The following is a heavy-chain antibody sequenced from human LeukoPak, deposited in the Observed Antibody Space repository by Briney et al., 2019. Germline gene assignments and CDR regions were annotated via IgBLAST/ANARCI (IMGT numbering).Heavy chain of an antibody. CDR1: GYSFTSYW. Sequence: GESLKISCKGSGYSFTSYWIGWVRQMPGKGLEWMGIIYPGDSDTRYSPSFQGQVTISADKSISTAYLQWSSLKASDTAMYYCARGGYSSSWYGSYRYNWFDPWGRGTLVTVSS. D-gene: IGHD6-13*01. CDR2: IYPGDSDT. J-gene: IGHJ5*02. CDR3: ARGGYSSSWYGSYRYNWFDP. V-gene: IGHV5-51*01.